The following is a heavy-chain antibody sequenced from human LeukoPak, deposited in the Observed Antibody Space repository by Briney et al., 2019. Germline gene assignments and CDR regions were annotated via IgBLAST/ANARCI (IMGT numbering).Heavy chain of an antibody. J-gene: IGHJ6*03. V-gene: IGHV3-20*04. Sequence: GGSLRLSCAASGFTFDDYAMNWVRQVPGRGLEWVSGVNWNGRITEYADSVKDRFTISRQNTKNSLYLYMNNLGGEDTALYFCARGSVQLWLRDTYYYMDVWGKGTTVTVSS. D-gene: IGHD5-18*01. CDR2: VNWNGRIT. CDR3: ARGSVQLWLRDTYYYMDV. CDR1: GFTFDDYA.